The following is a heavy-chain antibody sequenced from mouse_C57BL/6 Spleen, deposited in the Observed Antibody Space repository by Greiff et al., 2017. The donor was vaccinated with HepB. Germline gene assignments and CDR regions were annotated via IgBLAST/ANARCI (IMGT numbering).Heavy chain of an antibody. CDR2: INPYNGGT. Sequence: VQLKESGPVLVKPGASVKMSCKASGYTFTDYYMNWVKQSHGKSLEWIGVINPYNGGTSYNQKFKGKATLTVDKSSSTAYMELNSLTSEDSAVYYCARSDGNYWYFDVWGTGTTVTVSS. V-gene: IGHV1-19*01. CDR3: ARSDGNYWYFDV. J-gene: IGHJ1*03. D-gene: IGHD2-1*01. CDR1: GYTFTDYY.